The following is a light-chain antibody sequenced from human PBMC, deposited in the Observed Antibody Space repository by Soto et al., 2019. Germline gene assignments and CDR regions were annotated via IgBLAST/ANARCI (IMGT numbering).Light chain of an antibody. CDR1: QSVSSSY. CDR3: QQYGNSPLT. J-gene: IGKJ4*01. CDR2: GAS. Sequence: EIVLTQSPGTLSLSPGERATLSCRASQSVSSSYLAWYQQKPGQAPRLLIYGASNRATGIPDRFSGSGSGTDFTLTINRLEPEDFAVYYCQQYGNSPLTFGGGTKVEIK. V-gene: IGKV3-20*01.